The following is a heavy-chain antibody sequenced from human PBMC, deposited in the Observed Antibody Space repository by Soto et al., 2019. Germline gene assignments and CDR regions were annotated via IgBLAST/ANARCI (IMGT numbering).Heavy chain of an antibody. V-gene: IGHV5-51*01. CDR2: IYPGDSDT. J-gene: IGHJ4*02. CDR3: ARYMAASSFDY. CDR1: VYSFSSYW. Sequence: GESLKIACKGSVYSFSSYWIAWVRQMPGKGLEWMGIIYPGDSDTRYSPSFQGQVTISADKSFSTVYLHWSSLKASDTAMYYCARYMAASSFDYWGQGSLVTVSS. D-gene: IGHD6-13*01.